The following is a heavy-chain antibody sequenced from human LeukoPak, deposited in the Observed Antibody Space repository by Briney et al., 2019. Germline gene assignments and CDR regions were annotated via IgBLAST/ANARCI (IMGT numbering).Heavy chain of an antibody. CDR2: IYHSGGT. Sequence: SGTLSLTCAVSGGSISSSNWWSWVRQPPGKGLEWIGEIYHSGGTNYNPSLKSRVTISVDTSKNQFSLKLSSVTAADTAVYYCAGGMAAAGLNYWGQGTLVTVSS. CDR1: GGSISSSNW. V-gene: IGHV4-4*02. J-gene: IGHJ4*02. D-gene: IGHD6-13*01. CDR3: AGGMAAAGLNY.